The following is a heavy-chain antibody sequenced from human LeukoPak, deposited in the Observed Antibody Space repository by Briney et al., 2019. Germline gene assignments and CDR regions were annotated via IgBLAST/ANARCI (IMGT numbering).Heavy chain of an antibody. CDR3: ARMYSGTYGGIDY. V-gene: IGHV4-4*07. CDR2: IYSSGST. J-gene: IGHJ4*03. D-gene: IGHD1-26*01. Sequence: SETLSLTCTVSGGSISSYYWSWVRQPAGKGLEWIGRIYSSGSTDYNPSLKSRVTMSVDTSKKQFSLNLRFVTAADTALYYCARMYSGTYGGIDYWGQGTTVTVSS. CDR1: GGSISSYY.